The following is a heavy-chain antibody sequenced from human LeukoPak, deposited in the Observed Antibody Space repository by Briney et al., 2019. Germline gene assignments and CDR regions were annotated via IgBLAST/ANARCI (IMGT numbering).Heavy chain of an antibody. V-gene: IGHV3-48*01. CDR2: ISSSSSTI. CDR1: GFTFSSYS. Sequence: GGSLRLSCAASGFTFSSYSMNWVRQAPGKGLEWVSYISSSSSTIYYADSVKGRFTISRDNAKNSLYLQMNSLRAEDTAVYYCARAPYKYSSSRSPTTGGYWGQGTLVTVSS. D-gene: IGHD6-6*01. J-gene: IGHJ4*02. CDR3: ARAPYKYSSSRSPTTGGY.